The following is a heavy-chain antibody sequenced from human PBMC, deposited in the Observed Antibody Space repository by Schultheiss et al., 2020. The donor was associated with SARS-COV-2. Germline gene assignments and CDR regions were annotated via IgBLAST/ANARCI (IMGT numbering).Heavy chain of an antibody. V-gene: IGHV3-23*01. J-gene: IGHJ6*02. CDR1: GFTFSRSV. CDR2: ISDSDDNT. D-gene: IGHD4-11*01. Sequence: GGSLRLSCAASGFTFSRSVMSWVRQAPGKGLEWVSAISDSDDNTYYADSAKGRFTISRDNSKNTLYLQMNSLRAEDTAVYYCAKDDYSNYVVYYYYYGMDVWGQGTTVTVSS. CDR3: AKDDYSNYVVYYYYYGMDV.